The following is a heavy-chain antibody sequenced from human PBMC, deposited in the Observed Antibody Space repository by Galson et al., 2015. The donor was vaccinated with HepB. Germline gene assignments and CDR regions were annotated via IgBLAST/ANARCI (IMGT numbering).Heavy chain of an antibody. Sequence: SLRLSCAASGLSFSTFRMNWVRQAPGKGLEWVAHIGSDGLTIKYADFVRGRFTISRDIAQKALFLQMNSLRDEDTAVYYCARAFGYTSSRGLYAMGVWGQRTTVTVSS. CDR2: IGSDGLTI. V-gene: IGHV3-48*02. J-gene: IGHJ6*02. CDR1: GLSFSTFR. D-gene: IGHD5-18*01. CDR3: ARAFGYTSSRGLYAMGV.